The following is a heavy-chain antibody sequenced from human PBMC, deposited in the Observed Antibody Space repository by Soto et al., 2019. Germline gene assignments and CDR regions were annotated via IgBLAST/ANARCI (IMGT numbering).Heavy chain of an antibody. Sequence: GGSLRLSCAASGFTFDDYGMSWVRQAPGKGLEWVSGINWNGGSTGYADSVKGRFTISRDNAKNSLYLQMNSLRAEDTALYYCARDDASVSTGRATRGPFDYWGQGTLVTVSS. D-gene: IGHD3-16*01. CDR1: GFTFDDYG. CDR2: INWNGGST. CDR3: ARDDASVSTGRATRGPFDY. J-gene: IGHJ4*02. V-gene: IGHV3-20*04.